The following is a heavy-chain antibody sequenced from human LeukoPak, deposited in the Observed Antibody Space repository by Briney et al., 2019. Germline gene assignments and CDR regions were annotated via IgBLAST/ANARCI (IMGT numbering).Heavy chain of an antibody. J-gene: IGHJ6*02. CDR2: FDPGDGET. Sequence: ASVKVSCEVSGYTLTELSMHWVRQAPGKGLEWMGGFDPGDGETNYAQTFQGRVTMTEDTSTDTAYMELSSLRSEDTAVYYCATFPTIFGGTLHYYYYYGMDVWGQGTTVTVSS. CDR1: GYTLTELS. D-gene: IGHD3-3*01. CDR3: ATFPTIFGGTLHYYYYYGMDV. V-gene: IGHV1-24*01.